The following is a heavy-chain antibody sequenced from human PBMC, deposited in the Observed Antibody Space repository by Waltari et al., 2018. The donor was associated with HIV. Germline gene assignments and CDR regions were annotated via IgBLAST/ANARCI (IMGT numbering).Heavy chain of an antibody. CDR1: GCPLTSYY. V-gene: IGHV4-59*01. D-gene: IGHD6-13*01. CDR2: VYYSGST. Sequence: QVQLRESGPGLVKPSETLFLPCTVSGCPLTSYYWRWIRQPPGKGLEWIGYVYYSGSTKYNPSLKSRVTISVDRSKNQFSLKVNSVTAADTAVYYCARQRQQPSVAWFDPWGQGTLVTVSS. CDR3: ARQRQQPSVAWFDP. J-gene: IGHJ5*02.